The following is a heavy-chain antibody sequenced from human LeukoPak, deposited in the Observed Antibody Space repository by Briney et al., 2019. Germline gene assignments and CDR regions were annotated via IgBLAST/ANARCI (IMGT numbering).Heavy chain of an antibody. D-gene: IGHD1-7*01. Sequence: QTGGSLRLSCAASGFAFSSYAMHWARQAPGKGLEWVAVISYDGSNKYYADSVKGRFTISRDNSKNTLYLQMNSLRAEDTAVYYCARASWYNWNYFRFDPWGQGTLVTVSS. CDR2: ISYDGSNK. CDR3: ARASWYNWNYFRFDP. CDR1: GFAFSSYA. V-gene: IGHV3-30-3*01. J-gene: IGHJ5*02.